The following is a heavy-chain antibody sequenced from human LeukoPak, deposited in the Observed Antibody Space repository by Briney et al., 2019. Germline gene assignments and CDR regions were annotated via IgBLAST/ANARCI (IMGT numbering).Heavy chain of an antibody. J-gene: IGHJ5*02. Sequence: SETLSLTCTVSGYSISSGYYWGWIRQPPGKGLEWIGSIYHSGSTYYNPSLKSRATISVDTSKSQFSLKLSSVTAADTAVYYCARDYYDSSGSPNNWFDPWGQGTLVTVSS. CDR2: IYHSGST. CDR1: GYSISSGYY. V-gene: IGHV4-38-2*02. CDR3: ARDYYDSSGSPNNWFDP. D-gene: IGHD3-22*01.